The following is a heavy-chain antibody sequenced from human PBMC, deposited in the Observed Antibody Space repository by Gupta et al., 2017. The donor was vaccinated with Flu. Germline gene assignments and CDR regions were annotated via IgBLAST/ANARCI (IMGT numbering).Heavy chain of an antibody. CDR3: AREGCTTTNCYSYMDV. CDR2: IYHAGST. D-gene: IGHD2-2*02. CDR1: GGSISVSNC. Sequence: QVQLQESGPRLVKPSGTLSLTCAVSGGSISVSNCRSWVRQPPGKGLEWIGQIYHAGSTNYNPSLKSRVTISVDKSKNQFSLRLSSVTAADTAVYYCAREGCTTTNCYSYMDVWGKGTTVTVSS. V-gene: IGHV4-4*02. J-gene: IGHJ6*04.